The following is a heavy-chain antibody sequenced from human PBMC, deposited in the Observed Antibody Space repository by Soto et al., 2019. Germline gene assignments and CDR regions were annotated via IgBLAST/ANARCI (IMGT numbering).Heavy chain of an antibody. V-gene: IGHV3-21*01. D-gene: IGHD4-17*01. CDR1: GFTFSSYS. J-gene: IGHJ4*02. CDR2: ISSSSYI. Sequence: GGSLRLSCAASGFTFSSYSMNWVRQAPGKGLEWVSSISSSSYIYYADSVKGRFTISRDNAKNSLYLQMNSLRAEDTAVYYCAREHDYGDYEDYWGQGTLVTVSS. CDR3: AREHDYGDYEDY.